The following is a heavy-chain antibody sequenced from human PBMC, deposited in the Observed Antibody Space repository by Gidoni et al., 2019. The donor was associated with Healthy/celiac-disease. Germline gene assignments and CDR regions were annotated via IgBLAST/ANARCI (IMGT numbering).Heavy chain of an antibody. D-gene: IGHD4-17*01. Sequence: GKGLEWVAVISYDGSNKYYADSVKGRFTISRDNSKNKLYLQMNSLRAEDTAVYYCVKGDYGTFQHWGQGTLVAVSS. CDR3: VKGDYGTFQH. CDR2: ISYDGSNK. V-gene: IGHV3-30*01. J-gene: IGHJ1*01.